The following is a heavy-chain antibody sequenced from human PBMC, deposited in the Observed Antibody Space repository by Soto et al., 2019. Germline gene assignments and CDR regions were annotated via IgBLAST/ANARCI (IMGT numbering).Heavy chain of an antibody. Sequence: EVQLVESGGGLVKPGGSLRLSCAASGFTFSSYSMKWVRQAPGKGLEWVSSISSSSSYIYYADSVKGRFTISRDNAKNSLYLQMNSLRAEDTAVYYCGSARGYYYYYMDVWGKGTTVTVSS. CDR3: GSARGYYYYYMDV. V-gene: IGHV3-21*01. D-gene: IGHD2-15*01. CDR1: GFTFSSYS. J-gene: IGHJ6*03. CDR2: ISSSSSYI.